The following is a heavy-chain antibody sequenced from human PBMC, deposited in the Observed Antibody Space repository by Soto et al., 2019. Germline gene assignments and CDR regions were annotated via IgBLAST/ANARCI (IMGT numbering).Heavy chain of an antibody. CDR3: NSWSLLPFDY. J-gene: IGHJ4*02. CDR2: ISGSGGHT. D-gene: IGHD6-13*01. V-gene: IGHV3-23*01. CDR1: GFTFSSYA. Sequence: EVQLLESGGGLVQPGGSLRLSCAASGFTFSSYAMSWVRQAPGKGLEWVSAISGSGGHTYYADSVKGRFTISRDNSQNTLWLHMNSLRAEDAAVYYCNSWSLLPFDYWGQGTLVTVSS.